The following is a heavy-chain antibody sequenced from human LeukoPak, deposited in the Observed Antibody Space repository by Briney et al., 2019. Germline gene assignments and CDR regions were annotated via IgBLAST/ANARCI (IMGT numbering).Heavy chain of an antibody. CDR3: ARAVVGYYCDY. V-gene: IGHV3-66*01. Sequence: GGSLRLSCTASGFTVSNNYMNWVRQAPGKGLEWVSVIYSGGDTYYADSVKGRFTISRDNSKNTLYLQMNSLRAEDTAVYYCARAVVGYYCDYWGQGTLVTVSS. J-gene: IGHJ4*02. CDR1: GFTVSNNY. CDR2: IYSGGDT. D-gene: IGHD2-15*01.